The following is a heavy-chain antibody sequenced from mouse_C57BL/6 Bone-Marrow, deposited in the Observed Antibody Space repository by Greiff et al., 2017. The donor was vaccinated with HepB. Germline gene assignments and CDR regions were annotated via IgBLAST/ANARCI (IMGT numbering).Heavy chain of an antibody. CDR2: IYPGDGDT. J-gene: IGHJ2*01. Sequence: QVQLQQSGPELVKPGASVKISCKASGYAFSSSWMNWVKQRPGKGLEWIGRIYPGDGDTNYNGKFKGKATLTADKSSSTAYRQLSGLTSEDSAVYFFARGGIYDGYYADYWGQGTTRTVSS. CDR3: ARGGIYDGYYADY. CDR1: GYAFSSSW. V-gene: IGHV1-82*01. D-gene: IGHD2-3*01.